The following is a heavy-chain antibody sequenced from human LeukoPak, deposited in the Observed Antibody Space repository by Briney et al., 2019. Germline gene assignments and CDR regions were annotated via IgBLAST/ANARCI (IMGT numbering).Heavy chain of an antibody. Sequence: TGGSLRLSCAASGFTFSSYSMNWVRQAPGKGLEWVANINQDGSEKYYVDSVKGRFFISRDNAKNSLYLQMNTLRAEDTAVYYCARGTSSSWYDYWGQGTLVTVSS. V-gene: IGHV3-7*01. CDR2: INQDGSEK. J-gene: IGHJ4*02. D-gene: IGHD6-13*01. CDR1: GFTFSSYS. CDR3: ARGTSSSWYDY.